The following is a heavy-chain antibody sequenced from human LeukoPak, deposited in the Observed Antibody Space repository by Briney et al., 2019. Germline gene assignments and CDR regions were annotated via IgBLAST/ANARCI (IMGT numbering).Heavy chain of an antibody. CDR3: ARGYDFWSGYYLY. CDR2: IKQDGSEK. J-gene: IGHJ4*02. Sequence: PGGSLRLSCSAPGFTFSSYWMSSVRQAPGKGLQWVANIKQDGSEKYYVDSVKDRFTISRDNAKNSLYLQMNSLRAEDTAVYYCARGYDFWSGYYLYWGQGTLVTVSS. D-gene: IGHD3-3*01. V-gene: IGHV3-7*04. CDR1: GFTFSSYW.